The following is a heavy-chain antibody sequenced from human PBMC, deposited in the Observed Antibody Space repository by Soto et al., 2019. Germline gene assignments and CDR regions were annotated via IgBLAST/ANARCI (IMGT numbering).Heavy chain of an antibody. CDR3: ARGEGSSGPVNWFDP. CDR2: INHSGST. V-gene: IGHV4-34*01. D-gene: IGHD6-19*01. CDR1: GGSFSGYY. Sequence: SETLSLTCAVYGGSFSGYYWSWIRQPPGKGLEWIGEINHSGSTNYNPSLKSRVTISVDTSKNQFSLKLSSVTAADTAVYYCARGEGSSGPVNWFDPWAREPWSPSPQ. J-gene: IGHJ5*02.